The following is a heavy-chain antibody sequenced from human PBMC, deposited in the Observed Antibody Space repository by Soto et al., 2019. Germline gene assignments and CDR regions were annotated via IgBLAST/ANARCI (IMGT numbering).Heavy chain of an antibody. CDR2: TYYRSKWYN. V-gene: IGHV6-1*01. J-gene: IGHJ6*02. D-gene: IGHD6-19*01. Sequence: LSLTCVISGDSVSSNSAAWNWIRQSPSRGLEWLGRTYYRSKWYNDYAVSVKSRITINPDTSKNQFSLQLNSVTPEDTAVYYCARDHRSGWFESDYYYGMDVWGQGTTVTVSS. CDR3: ARDHRSGWFESDYYYGMDV. CDR1: GDSVSSNSAA.